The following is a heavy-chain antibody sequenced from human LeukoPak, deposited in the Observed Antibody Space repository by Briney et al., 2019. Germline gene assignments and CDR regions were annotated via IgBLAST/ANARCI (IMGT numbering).Heavy chain of an antibody. CDR3: AKDWDVLRNFDWVDY. D-gene: IGHD3-9*01. V-gene: IGHV3-30*18. Sequence: PGRSLRLSCAASGFTFSSFGMHWVRQAPGKGLEWVAVISYDGSNKYYADSVKGRFTISRDNSKNTLYLQMNSLRAEDTAVYYCAKDWDVLRNFDWVDYWGQGTPVTVSS. J-gene: IGHJ4*02. CDR2: ISYDGSNK. CDR1: GFTFSSFG.